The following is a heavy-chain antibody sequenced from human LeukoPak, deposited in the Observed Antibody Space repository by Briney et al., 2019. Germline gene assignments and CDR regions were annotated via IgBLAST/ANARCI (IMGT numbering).Heavy chain of an antibody. CDR3: ARDRDSSGYDY. V-gene: IGHV3-30*14. CDR1: GFTFSSYA. CDR2: ISYDGSNK. Sequence: GRSLRLSCAASGFTFSSYAMHWVRQAPGKGLEWVAVISYDGSNKYYADSVKGRFTISRENAKNSLYLQMNSLRAGDTAVYYCARDRDSSGYDYWGQGTLVTVSS. J-gene: IGHJ4*02. D-gene: IGHD3-22*01.